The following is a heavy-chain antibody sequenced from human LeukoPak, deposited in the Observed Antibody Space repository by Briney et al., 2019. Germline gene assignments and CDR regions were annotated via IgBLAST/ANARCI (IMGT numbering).Heavy chain of an antibody. CDR3: ARVNDATGSMGY. J-gene: IGHJ4*02. V-gene: IGHV3-48*02. D-gene: IGHD3-9*01. CDR2: INSSSSII. Sequence: PGGSLRLSCAASGFSFSSYSMNCVRQAPGKGLEWVSYINSSSSIIYYADSVKGRFTISRDNGKNSLYLQMNSLRDEDTAVYYCARVNDATGSMGYWGQGTLVTVSS. CDR1: GFSFSSYS.